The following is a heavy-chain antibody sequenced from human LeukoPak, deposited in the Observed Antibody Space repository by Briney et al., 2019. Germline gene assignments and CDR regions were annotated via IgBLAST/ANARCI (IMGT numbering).Heavy chain of an antibody. D-gene: IGHD5-24*01. Sequence: GASVKVSCKVSGYTLTELSMHWVRQAPGKGLEWMGGFDPEDGETIYAQKFQGRVTMTEDTSTDTAYMELSSLRSEDTAVYYCATDGYPDGYNSHYYYYGMGVWGQGTTVTVSS. CDR3: ATDGYPDGYNSHYYYYGMGV. CDR1: GYTLTELS. V-gene: IGHV1-24*01. J-gene: IGHJ6*02. CDR2: FDPEDGET.